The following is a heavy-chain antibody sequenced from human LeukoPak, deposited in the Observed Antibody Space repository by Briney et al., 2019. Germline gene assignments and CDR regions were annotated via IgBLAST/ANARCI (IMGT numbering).Heavy chain of an antibody. Sequence: GGSLRLSCAASGFTFSSYEMNWVRQAPGKGLEWVSYISSSGSTIYYADSVKGRFTISRDNAKNSLYLQMNSLRAEDTAVYYCARLGQQLWKMDWFDPWGQGTLVTVSS. CDR3: ARLGQQLWKMDWFDP. CDR2: ISSSGSTI. CDR1: GFTFSSYE. V-gene: IGHV3-48*03. J-gene: IGHJ5*02. D-gene: IGHD6-13*01.